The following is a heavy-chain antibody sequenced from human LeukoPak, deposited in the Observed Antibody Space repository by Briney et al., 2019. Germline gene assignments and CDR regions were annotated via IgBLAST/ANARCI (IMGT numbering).Heavy chain of an antibody. CDR1: GYTFTDYY. V-gene: IGHV1-2*02. CDR3: AREFRTTTWSFDAFDL. J-gene: IGHJ3*01. CDR2: INPTSGAT. Sequence: ASVKVSCKASGYTFTDYYMHWVRQALGQGLDWVGRINPTSGATNYAQKFQGRVTMTRDTSNNTSYMELSRLRSDDTAVYYCAREFRTTTWSFDAFDLWGQGTMVTVSS. D-gene: IGHD1/OR15-1a*01.